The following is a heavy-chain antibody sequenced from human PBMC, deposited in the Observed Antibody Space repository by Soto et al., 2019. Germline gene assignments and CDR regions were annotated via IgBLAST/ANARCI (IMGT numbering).Heavy chain of an antibody. Sequence: SETLSLTCTVSGDSVSNINFYWSWIRQSPGKSLEWIGFINYNGNTNYNPSLRSRVTISLNTSKNQFSLTLRYVTAADTARYFCAREFSGNHYYKYYIHVCGQ. V-gene: IGHV4-61*01. J-gene: IGHJ6*02. CDR1: GDSVSNINFY. CDR2: INYNGNT. CDR3: AREFSGNHYYKYYIHV.